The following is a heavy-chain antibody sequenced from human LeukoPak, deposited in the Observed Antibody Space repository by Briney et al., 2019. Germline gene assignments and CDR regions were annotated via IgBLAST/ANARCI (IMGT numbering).Heavy chain of an antibody. Sequence: PSETLSLTCTVSGGSISSYYWSWIRQPPGKGLEWIGYIYTSGSTNYNPSLKSRVTISVDTSKNQFSLKLSSVTAADTAVYYCARHSEGIAALVDYWGRGTLVTVSS. CDR3: ARHSEGIAALVDY. V-gene: IGHV4-4*09. D-gene: IGHD6-6*01. CDR1: GGSISSYY. J-gene: IGHJ4*02. CDR2: IYTSGST.